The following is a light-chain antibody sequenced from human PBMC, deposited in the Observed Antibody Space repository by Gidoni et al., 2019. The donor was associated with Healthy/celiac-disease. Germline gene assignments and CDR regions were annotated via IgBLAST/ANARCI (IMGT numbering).Light chain of an antibody. CDR3: QQYDNLPIT. CDR2: DAS. J-gene: IGKJ5*01. CDR1: QDISNY. Sequence: DIQMNQCPSPLSASVGDRVTITCQASQDISNYLNWYQQKPGNAPKLLIYDASNMETGIPSRFSGSGSGTEFTFTISSLQPEDIATYYCQQYDNLPITFGQGTRLEIK. V-gene: IGKV1-33*01.